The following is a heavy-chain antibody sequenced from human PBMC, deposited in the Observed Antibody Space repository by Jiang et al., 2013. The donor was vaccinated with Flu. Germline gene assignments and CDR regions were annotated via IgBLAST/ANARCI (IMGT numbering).Heavy chain of an antibody. CDR3: AKRLNSGWDYFDY. V-gene: IGHV3-23*01. Sequence: VQLLESGGGLVQPGGSLRLSCAASGFTFSTYAMNWVRQAPGKGLEWVSGISGSGSATFYADSVKGRFTISRDNSKNTLFLQMNSLRVEDTAVYYCAKRLNSGWDYFDYWGQGTLVTVSS. CDR2: ISGSGSAT. CDR1: GFTFSTYA. J-gene: IGHJ4*02. D-gene: IGHD6-19*01.